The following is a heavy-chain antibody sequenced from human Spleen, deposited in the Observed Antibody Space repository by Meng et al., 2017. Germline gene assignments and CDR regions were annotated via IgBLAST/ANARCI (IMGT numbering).Heavy chain of an antibody. Sequence: GESLKISCAASGFTFSSYWMSWVRQAPGKGLEWVANIKQDGSEKYYVDSVKGRFTISRDNAKNSLYLQMNSLRAEDTAVYYCARAGYCSGGSCYSGGDYWGQGTLVTVSS. CDR1: GFTFSSYW. CDR2: IKQDGSEK. V-gene: IGHV3-7*01. CDR3: ARAGYCSGGSCYSGGDY. D-gene: IGHD2-15*01. J-gene: IGHJ4*02.